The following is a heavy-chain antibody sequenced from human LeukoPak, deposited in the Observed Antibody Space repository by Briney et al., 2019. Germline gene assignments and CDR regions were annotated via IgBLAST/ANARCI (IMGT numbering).Heavy chain of an antibody. J-gene: IGHJ4*02. CDR3: ARDHHYYDSSGYPKAPDY. CDR1: GFTFSSYA. V-gene: IGHV3-64*01. CDR2: ISSNGGST. D-gene: IGHD3-22*01. Sequence: PGGSLRLSCAASGFTFSSYAMHWVRQAPGKGLEYVSAISSNGGSTYYANSVKGRFTISRDNSKNTLYLQMGSLRAEDMAVYYCARDHHYYDSSGYPKAPDYWGQGTLVTVSS.